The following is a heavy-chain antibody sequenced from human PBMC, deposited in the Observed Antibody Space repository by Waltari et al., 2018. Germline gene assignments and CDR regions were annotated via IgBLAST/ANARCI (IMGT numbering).Heavy chain of an antibody. CDR2: ISGSGGST. CDR3: AKVEGDTAMVLLYYYGMDV. J-gene: IGHJ6*02. V-gene: IGHV3-23*01. CDR1: GFTFSSYA. D-gene: IGHD5-18*01. Sequence: EVQLLESGGGLVQPGGSLRLSCAASGFTFSSYAMSWVRQAPGKGLEWVSAISGSGGSTYYADSVKGRLTSSRDNSKNTLYLQMNSLRAEDTAVYYCAKVEGDTAMVLLYYYGMDVWGQGTTVTVSS.